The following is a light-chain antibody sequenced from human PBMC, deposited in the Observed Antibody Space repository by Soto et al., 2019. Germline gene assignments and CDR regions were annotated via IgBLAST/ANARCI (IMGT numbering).Light chain of an antibody. V-gene: IGKV3-11*01. CDR2: DAS. CDR1: QSVSSY. Sequence: EIVLTQSPATLYLSPGERATLSCRASQSVSSYLAWYQQKPCQAPRLLIYDASNRATGIPARFSGSGSGTDFTLTISSLEPEDFAVYYCQPRSNWPPITFGQGTRLEIK. CDR3: QPRSNWPPIT. J-gene: IGKJ5*01.